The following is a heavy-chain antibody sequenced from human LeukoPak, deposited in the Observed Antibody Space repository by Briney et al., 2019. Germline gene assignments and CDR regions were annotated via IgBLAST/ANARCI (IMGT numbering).Heavy chain of an antibody. D-gene: IGHD2/OR15-2a*01. V-gene: IGHV4-34*01. CDR2: INHSGST. J-gene: IGHJ4*02. CDR3: AREKRREGISRSGAHDY. Sequence: SETLSLTCAVYGGSFSGYYWSWIRQPPGKGLEWIGEINHSGSTNYNPSLKSRVTISVDTSKNQFSLQLNSVTPEDTAVYYCAREKRREGISRSGAHDYWGQGTLVTVSS. CDR1: GGSFSGYY.